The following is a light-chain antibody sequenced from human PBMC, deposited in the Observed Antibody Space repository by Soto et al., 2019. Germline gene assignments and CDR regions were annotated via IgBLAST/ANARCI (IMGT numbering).Light chain of an antibody. V-gene: IGKV1-9*01. CDR2: DAF. CDR1: RDISNH. J-gene: IGKJ4*01. CDR3: QQLNTYPFT. Sequence: DIQLTQSPSFLSASVGDRVTITCRASRDISNHLVWYQQKPGKAPNLLIYDAFTLQSGVPSTFSGSRSGTEFTLTISSLQPGDFATYYCQQLNTYPFTFGGGTKVDIK.